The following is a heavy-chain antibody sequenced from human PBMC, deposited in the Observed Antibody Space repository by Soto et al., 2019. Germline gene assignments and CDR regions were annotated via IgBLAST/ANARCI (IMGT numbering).Heavy chain of an antibody. Sequence: PGGSLRLSCAASGFTFSSYGMHWVRQAPGKGLEWVAVISYDGSNKYYADSVKGRFTISRDNSKNTLYLQMNSLRAEDTAVYYCAKAGPDIVVVVAASYYYGMDVWGQGTTVTVSS. D-gene: IGHD2-15*01. CDR2: ISYDGSNK. CDR3: AKAGPDIVVVVAASYYYGMDV. V-gene: IGHV3-30*18. J-gene: IGHJ6*02. CDR1: GFTFSSYG.